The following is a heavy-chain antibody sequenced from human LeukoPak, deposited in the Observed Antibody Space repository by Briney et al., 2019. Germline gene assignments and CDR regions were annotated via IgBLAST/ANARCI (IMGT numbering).Heavy chain of an antibody. J-gene: IGHJ5*02. V-gene: IGHV3-30*18. CDR2: TSYDGSDI. CDR1: GFTFSNYG. Sequence: PGGSLRLSCVASGFTFSNYGMHWVRQAPGKGLEWVAVTSYDGSDIYYADSVKGRFTISRDNSKTTLYLQMNSLRAEDTAVYYCAKDATGLRVSPPTYYDSSGYYGRFDTWGQGTLVTVSS. CDR3: AKDATGLRVSPPTYYDSSGYYGRFDT. D-gene: IGHD3-22*01.